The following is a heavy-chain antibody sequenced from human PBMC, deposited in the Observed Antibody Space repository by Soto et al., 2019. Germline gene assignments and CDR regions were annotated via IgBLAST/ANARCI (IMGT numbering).Heavy chain of an antibody. D-gene: IGHD1-26*01. CDR1: GFTFSSYG. CDR2: TSYDGSNT. Sequence: QVRLVESGGGVVQPGTSLRLSCAAAGFTFSSYGMHWVRQAPGKGLEWVATTSYDGSNTYYADSVKGRFTISRDNSKNTQDLQMNSLRSEDTVMYYCAKGVHPLLVGPNNNWFHPWGQGPLVTVSS. V-gene: IGHV3-30*18. CDR3: AKGVHPLLVGPNNNWFHP. J-gene: IGHJ5*02.